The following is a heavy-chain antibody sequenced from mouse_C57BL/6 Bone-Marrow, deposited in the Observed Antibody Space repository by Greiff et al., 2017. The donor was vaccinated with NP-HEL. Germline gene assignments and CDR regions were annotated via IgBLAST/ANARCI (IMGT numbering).Heavy chain of an antibody. Sequence: EVKLLESGPGMVKPSQSLSLTCTVTGYSITSGYDWHWIRHFPGNKLEWMGYISYSGSTNYNPSLKSRISITHDTSKNHFFLKLNSVTTEDTATYYCARDYYGEGAMDYWGQGTSVTVSS. CDR2: ISYSGST. J-gene: IGHJ4*01. D-gene: IGHD1-1*01. CDR1: GYSITSGYD. V-gene: IGHV3-1*01. CDR3: ARDYYGEGAMDY.